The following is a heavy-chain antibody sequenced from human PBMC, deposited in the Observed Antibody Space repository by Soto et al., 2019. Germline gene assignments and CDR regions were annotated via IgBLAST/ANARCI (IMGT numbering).Heavy chain of an antibody. CDR3: AKQRAGYGSGSDTFYFDF. V-gene: IGHV3-23*01. D-gene: IGHD3-10*01. CDR1: GLTFSTYA. J-gene: IGHJ4*02. Sequence: PGGSLRLSCSTSGLTFSTYAMNWVRQAPGKGLEWVSALSGSGGTTYYADSVRGRFTISRDNSKNTLFLQMSSLRAEDTALYYCAKQRAGYGSGSDTFYFDFWGQGTLVTVSS. CDR2: LSGSGGTT.